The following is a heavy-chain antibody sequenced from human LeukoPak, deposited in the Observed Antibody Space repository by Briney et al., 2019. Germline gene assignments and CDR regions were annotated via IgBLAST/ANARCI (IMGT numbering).Heavy chain of an antibody. D-gene: IGHD6-19*01. CDR3: AKDIPGIAVAGTIYYYYGMDV. V-gene: IGHV3-23*01. CDR2: ISGSGGST. J-gene: IGHJ6*04. Sequence: GGSLRLSCAASGFTFSSYAMSWVRQAPGKGLEWVSAISGSGGSTYYADSVKGRLTTSRDKSKNTLYLQMNRLRAEDTAVYYCAKDIPGIAVAGTIYYYYGMDVWGKGTTVTVSS. CDR1: GFTFSSYA.